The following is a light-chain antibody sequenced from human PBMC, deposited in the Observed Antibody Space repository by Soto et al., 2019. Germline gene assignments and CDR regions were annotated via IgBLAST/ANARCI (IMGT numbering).Light chain of an antibody. V-gene: IGKV1-5*01. CDR2: DAS. J-gene: IGKJ2*01. CDR1: QTISSW. Sequence: DIQMTQSPSTLSASVGDRVTITCRASQTISSWLAWYQQKPGKAPKLLIFDASILESGVPSRFSGSGSGTDFTHSISSLQPDDFGTYYCQQYNDYSYTFGQGTKVDIK. CDR3: QQYNDYSYT.